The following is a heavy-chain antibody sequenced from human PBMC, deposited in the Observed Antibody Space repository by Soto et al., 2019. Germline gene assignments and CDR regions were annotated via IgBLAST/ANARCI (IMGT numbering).Heavy chain of an antibody. J-gene: IGHJ5*02. CDR2: INPSGGST. Sequence: QVQLVQSGAEVKKPGASVKVSCKASGYTFTSYYMHWVRQAPGQGLEWMGIINPSGGSTSYAQKFQGRVTMTRDTSTSTVYRGRSSLRSEDTAVYYCARGELRFLEGGGFDPWGQGTLVTVSS. D-gene: IGHD3-3*01. V-gene: IGHV1-46*01. CDR3: ARGELRFLEGGGFDP. CDR1: GYTFTSYY.